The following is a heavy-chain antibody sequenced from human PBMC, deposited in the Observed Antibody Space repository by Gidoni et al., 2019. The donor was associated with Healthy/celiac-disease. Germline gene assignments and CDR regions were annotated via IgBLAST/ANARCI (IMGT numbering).Heavy chain of an antibody. CDR3: ARIPLPHITLRPGIAAADPDY. V-gene: IGHV3-48*02. J-gene: IGHJ4*02. CDR2: ISSSRSTI. Sequence: EVQLVESGGGLVQPGGSLRLSFAASGFTFSSYSMSWVRQAPGKGLGWGSYISSSRSTIYYAYSVNGRFTISRDNAKNSLYLQMNSLRDEDTAVYYCARIPLPHITLRPGIAAADPDYWGQGTLVTVSS. CDR1: GFTFSSYS. D-gene: IGHD6-13*01.